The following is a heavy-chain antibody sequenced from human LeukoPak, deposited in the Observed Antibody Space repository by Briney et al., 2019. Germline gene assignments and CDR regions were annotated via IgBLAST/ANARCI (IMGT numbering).Heavy chain of an antibody. CDR3: ARGYTTDYYYMDV. CDR1: GGSISSYY. Sequence: PSETLSLTCTVSGGSISSYYWSWIRQPPGKGLEWIGYIYYSGSTNYNPSLKSRVTISVDTSKNQFSLKLSSVTAADTGVYYCARGYTTDYYYMDVWGKGTTVTVSS. J-gene: IGHJ6*03. V-gene: IGHV4-59*01. CDR2: IYYSGST. D-gene: IGHD1-14*01.